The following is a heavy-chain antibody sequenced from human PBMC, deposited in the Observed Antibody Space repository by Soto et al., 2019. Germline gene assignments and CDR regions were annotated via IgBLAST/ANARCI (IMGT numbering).Heavy chain of an antibody. Sequence: SETLSLTCTVSDDFISSYYWNWIRQPAGKGLEWIGRVSTNGATNYNPSLESRVTMSVDTSKNQFSLKLTSVTAADTAVYFCARAHYEILTGSYPMDGWGQGTTVTVYS. CDR2: VSTNGAT. V-gene: IGHV4-4*07. CDR3: ARAHYEILTGSYPMDG. D-gene: IGHD3-9*01. CDR1: DDFISSYY. J-gene: IGHJ6*02.